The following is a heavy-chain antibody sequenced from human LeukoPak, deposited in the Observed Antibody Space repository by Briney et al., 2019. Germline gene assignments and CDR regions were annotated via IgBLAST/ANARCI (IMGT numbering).Heavy chain of an antibody. Sequence: SETLSLTCAVYGGSFSGYYWSWIRQPPGKGLEWIGEINHSGSTNYNPSLKSRVTISVDTSKNQFSLKLSSVTAADTAVYYCARAIVVVPAAPAEYFQHWGQGTLVTVSS. D-gene: IGHD2-2*01. CDR3: ARAIVVVPAAPAEYFQH. V-gene: IGHV4-34*01. CDR2: INHSGST. J-gene: IGHJ1*01. CDR1: GGSFSGYY.